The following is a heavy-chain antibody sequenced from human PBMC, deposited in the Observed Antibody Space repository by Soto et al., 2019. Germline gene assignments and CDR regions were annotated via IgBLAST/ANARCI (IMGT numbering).Heavy chain of an antibody. V-gene: IGHV3-7*03. J-gene: IGHJ4*02. CDR1: GFTFSSYG. CDR2: IKQDGREK. D-gene: IGHD2-15*01. Sequence: GGSLRLSCAASGFTFSSYGMHWVRQAPGNGLEWVANIKQDGREKYYVDSVKGRFTISRDNAKNSLYLQMNSLRAEDTAVYYCARDAYSTKATFDFWGQGTLVTVSS. CDR3: ARDAYSTKATFDF.